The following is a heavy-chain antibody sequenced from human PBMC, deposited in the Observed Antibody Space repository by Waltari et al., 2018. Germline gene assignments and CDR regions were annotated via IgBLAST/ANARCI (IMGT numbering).Heavy chain of an antibody. CDR2: ISTSGTTI. D-gene: IGHD5-12*01. CDR3: ATDRGFALGIDY. J-gene: IGHJ4*02. Sequence: EVQLVESGGALVQPGGSLRLSCADSGFTLRSYEMNWVLKAPGKVLEWVSYISTSGTTIYYADSLKGRFTISRDNAQNSLYLQMNSLRAEDTAVYYCATDRGFALGIDYWGQGTLVTVSS. V-gene: IGHV3-48*03. CDR1: GFTLRSYE.